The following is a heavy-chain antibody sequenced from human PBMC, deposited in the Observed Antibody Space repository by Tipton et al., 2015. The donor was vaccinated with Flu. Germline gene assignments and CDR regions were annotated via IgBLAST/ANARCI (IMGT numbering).Heavy chain of an antibody. CDR3: ARRGIAAAGTQDDAFDI. D-gene: IGHD6-13*01. J-gene: IGHJ3*02. Sequence: QSGPEVKKPGESLEISCKGSGYSFTSYWIGWVRQMPGKGLEWMGIIYPGDSDTRYSPSFQGQVTISADKSISTAYLQWSSLKASDTAMYYCARRGIAAAGTQDDAFDIWGQGTMVTVSS. CDR1: GYSFTSYW. CDR2: IYPGDSDT. V-gene: IGHV5-51*01.